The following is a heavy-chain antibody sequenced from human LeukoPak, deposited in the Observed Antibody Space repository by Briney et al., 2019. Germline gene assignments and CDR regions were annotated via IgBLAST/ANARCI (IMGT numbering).Heavy chain of an antibody. CDR2: IKRDGSEK. V-gene: IGHV3-7*01. Sequence: GGSLRLSCAASAFSFSSYWMSWVRQAPGKGLEWVANIKRDGSEKYYVDSVKGRFTISRDNAKNSLYLQMNSLRAEHTAVYYCARDHVRRYDYWGQGTLVTLPS. D-gene: IGHD1-1*01. J-gene: IGHJ4*02. CDR3: ARDHVRRYDY. CDR1: AFSFSSYW.